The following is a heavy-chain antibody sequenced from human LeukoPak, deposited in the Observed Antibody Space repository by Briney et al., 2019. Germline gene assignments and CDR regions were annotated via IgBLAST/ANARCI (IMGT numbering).Heavy chain of an antibody. Sequence: PGGSLRLSCAASGFTVSSNYMSWVRQAPGKGLEWVSVIYSGGSTYYADSVKGRFTISRDNSKNTLYLQMNSLRAEDTAVYYCAREILDNYYASGSPNRGSDGWYLDLWGRGTLVTVSS. D-gene: IGHD3-10*01. CDR2: IYSGGST. CDR1: GFTVSSNY. CDR3: AREILDNYYASGSPNRGSDGWYLDL. J-gene: IGHJ2*01. V-gene: IGHV3-66*01.